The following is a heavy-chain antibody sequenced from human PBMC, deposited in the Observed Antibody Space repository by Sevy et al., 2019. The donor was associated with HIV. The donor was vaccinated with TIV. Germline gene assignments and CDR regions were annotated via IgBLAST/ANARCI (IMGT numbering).Heavy chain of an antibody. CDR3: ARGGCTQSHDY. J-gene: IGHJ4*02. D-gene: IGHD2-8*01. Sequence: GGSLRLSCAASGFTFAKYSMSWVRQAPGKGLEWVSTFSFGCGRINYADSVKGRFTISRDESNKTLYLQMNSRRAEDKATYFCARGGCTQSHDYWGQGTLVTVSS. CDR1: GFTFAKYS. CDR2: FSFGCGRI. V-gene: IGHV3-23*01.